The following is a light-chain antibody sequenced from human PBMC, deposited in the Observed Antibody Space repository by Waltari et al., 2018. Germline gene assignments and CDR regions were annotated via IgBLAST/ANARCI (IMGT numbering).Light chain of an antibody. CDR2: ASS. Sequence: DIQMTQSPSSLSASVGDRLTITCQATHKINDTLNWYKQKPGEAPTVLIHASSRLQSGVPSRFSAAGSGTAFTLTISNLQPEDFATYSCQQTYSAPYTFGRGTRVDI. CDR3: QQTYSAPYT. CDR1: HKINDT. J-gene: IGKJ2*01. V-gene: IGKV1-39*01.